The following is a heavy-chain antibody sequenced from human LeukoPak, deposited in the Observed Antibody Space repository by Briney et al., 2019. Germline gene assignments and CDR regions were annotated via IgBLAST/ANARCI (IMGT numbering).Heavy chain of an antibody. D-gene: IGHD5-18*01. Sequence: SETLSLTCAVSDYSICRGYYWGWIRQPPGKGLEWIGSIYHSGITYYNPSLKSRVTISVGTSKNQFSLKLTSVTAADTAVYYCARTEGGYSYGSAFDIWGQGTMVTVSS. CDR2: IYHSGIT. V-gene: IGHV4-38-2*01. J-gene: IGHJ3*02. CDR1: DYSICRGYY. CDR3: ARTEGGYSYGSAFDI.